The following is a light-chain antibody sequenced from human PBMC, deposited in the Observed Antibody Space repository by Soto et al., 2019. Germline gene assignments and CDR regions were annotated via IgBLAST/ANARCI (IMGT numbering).Light chain of an antibody. Sequence: IQMTQSPSTLSASIGDRVTITCRTNESVSTWLAWYQQKPGKAPKLLIYTVSNLQSGVPSRFSGSGSGTEFTLTISSLHPDDLGTYYCQQYNNWLSFGVGTKVEIK. V-gene: IGKV1-5*03. J-gene: IGKJ4*01. CDR3: QQYNNWLS. CDR2: TVS. CDR1: ESVSTW.